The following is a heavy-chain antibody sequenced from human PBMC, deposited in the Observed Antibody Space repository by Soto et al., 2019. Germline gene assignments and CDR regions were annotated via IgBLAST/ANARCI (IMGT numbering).Heavy chain of an antibody. CDR1: GDSITTNGYY. Sequence: PSETLSRTYSVSGDSITTNGYYWGWIRQPPGKVLQWIGNVYSTGSTFSHPSLTSRVFISVDTSKNKFSLRLTSVTAADTAVYYCARSHYTYGLLIDYWGPGIMVTVSS. D-gene: IGHD2-8*01. CDR2: VYSTGST. CDR3: ARSHYTYGLLIDY. V-gene: IGHV4-39*01. J-gene: IGHJ4*02.